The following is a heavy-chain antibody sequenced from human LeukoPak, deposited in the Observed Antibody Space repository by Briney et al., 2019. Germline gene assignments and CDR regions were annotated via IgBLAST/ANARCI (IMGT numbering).Heavy chain of an antibody. J-gene: IGHJ4*02. D-gene: IGHD6-13*01. CDR2: IYSSGST. Sequence: SETLSLTGTVSGGSISSNYWSWVRQPAGKGLEWIGRIYSSGSTDYNPSLKSRVTMSVDTSTNQFSLKLSSVTAADTAVYYCARGLAAAADRALDYWGQGTLVIVSS. CDR3: ARGLAAAADRALDY. V-gene: IGHV4-4*07. CDR1: GGSISSNY.